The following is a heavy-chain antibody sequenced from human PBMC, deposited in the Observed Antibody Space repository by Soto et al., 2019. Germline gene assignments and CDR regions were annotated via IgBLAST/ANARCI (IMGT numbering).Heavy chain of an antibody. D-gene: IGHD3-9*01. J-gene: IGHJ6*03. V-gene: IGHV4-31*03. CDR3: ARDASYYDILTGYYNVGSYYYMDV. CDR1: GGSISSGGYY. CDR2: IYYSGST. Sequence: PSETLALTCTVSGGSISSGGYYWSWIRQHPGKGLEWIGYIYYSGSTYYNPSLKSRVTISVDTSKNQFSLKLSSVTAADTAVYYCARDASYYDILTGYYNVGSYYYMDVWGKGTTVTGSS.